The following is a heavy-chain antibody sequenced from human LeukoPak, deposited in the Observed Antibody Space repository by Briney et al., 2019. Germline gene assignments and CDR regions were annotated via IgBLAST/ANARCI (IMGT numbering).Heavy chain of an antibody. CDR3: ATALPYGRFRYYYMDV. J-gene: IGHJ6*03. CDR2: FDPEDGET. D-gene: IGHD4-17*01. Sequence: ASVKVSCKVSGYTLTELSMHWVRQAPGKGLEWMGGFDPEDGETIYAQKFQGRVTMTEDTSTDTAYMELSSLRSEDTAVYYCATALPYGRFRYYYMDVWGKGTTVTVSS. V-gene: IGHV1-24*01. CDR1: GYTLTELS.